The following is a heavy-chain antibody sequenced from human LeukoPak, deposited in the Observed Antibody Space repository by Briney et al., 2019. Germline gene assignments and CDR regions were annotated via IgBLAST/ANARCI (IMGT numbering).Heavy chain of an antibody. CDR2: INRGGDT. D-gene: IGHD3/OR15-3a*01. V-gene: IGHV4-34*01. CDR3: ARGRGTGSYFHD. J-gene: IGHJ4*02. CDR1: GGSFSGYY. Sequence: SETLSLTCAVHGGSFSGYYWGWIRQPPGKGLEWIEEINRGGDTNYNPFLKSRATISIDTSRNYFSLKLSSMTAADTAVYYCARGRGTGSYFHDWGQGTLVTVSS.